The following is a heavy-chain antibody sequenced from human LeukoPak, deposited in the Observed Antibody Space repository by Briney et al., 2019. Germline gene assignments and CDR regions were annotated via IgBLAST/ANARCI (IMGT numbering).Heavy chain of an antibody. J-gene: IGHJ6*04. V-gene: IGHV3-48*03. CDR2: ISSSGSTI. CDR1: GFTFSSYE. Sequence: GGSLRLSCAASGFTFSSYEMDWVRQAPGKGLEWVSYISSSGSTIYYADSVKGRFTISGDNAKNSLYLQMNSLRAEDTAVYYCAELGITMIGGVWGKGTTVTISS. CDR3: AELGITMIGGV. D-gene: IGHD3-10*02.